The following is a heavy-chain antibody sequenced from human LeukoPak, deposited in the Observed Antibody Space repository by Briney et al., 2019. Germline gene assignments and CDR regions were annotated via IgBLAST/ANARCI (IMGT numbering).Heavy chain of an antibody. V-gene: IGHV3-74*01. CDR2: INSDGSWT. CDR3: VKGGFRTFDY. Sequence: GGSLRLSCAASGNYWMHWVRQAPGKGLVWVSHINSDGSWTSYADSVKGRFTISRDNSKNTLYVQMHSLRVEDTAVYYCVKGGFRTFDYWGQGTLVTVSS. J-gene: IGHJ4*02. CDR1: GNYW.